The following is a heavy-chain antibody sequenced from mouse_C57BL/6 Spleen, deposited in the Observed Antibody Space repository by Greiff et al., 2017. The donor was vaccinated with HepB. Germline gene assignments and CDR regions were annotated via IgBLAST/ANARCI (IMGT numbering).Heavy chain of an antibody. V-gene: IGHV1-54*01. CDR2: INPGSGGT. J-gene: IGHJ3*01. CDR3: ARRGEYDGGFAY. CDR1: GYAFTNYL. Sequence: QVHVKQSGAELVRPGTSVKVSCKASGYAFTNYLIEWVKQRPGQGLEWIGVINPGSGGTNYNEKFKGKATLTADKSSSTAYMQLSSLTSEDSAVYFCARRGEYDGGFAYWGQGTLVTVSA. D-gene: IGHD2-14*01.